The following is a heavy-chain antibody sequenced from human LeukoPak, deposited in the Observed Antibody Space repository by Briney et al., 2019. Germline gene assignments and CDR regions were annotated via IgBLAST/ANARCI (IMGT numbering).Heavy chain of an antibody. CDR1: GFTFSGSA. J-gene: IGHJ5*02. D-gene: IGHD6-19*01. Sequence: GGSLRLSCVASGFTFSGSAMHWVRQASGKGLEWVGRIRSKANSYATAYAASVKGRFTISRDDSKNTAYLQMNSLKTEDTAVYYCTSRITVATWGFDPWGQGTLVTVTS. CDR2: IRSKANSYAT. CDR3: TSRITVATWGFDP. V-gene: IGHV3-73*01.